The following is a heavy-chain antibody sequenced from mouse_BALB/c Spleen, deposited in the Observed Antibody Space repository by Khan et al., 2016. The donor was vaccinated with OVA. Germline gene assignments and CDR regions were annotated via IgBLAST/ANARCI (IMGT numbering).Heavy chain of an antibody. Sequence: VRLQQSGPELVKPGDSMKISCKASNYSFTDYTMNWVKQSPGKNLEWIGLINPYNGGSNYNQKFKGKATLTVDKSSSTAYMELLSLTSEDSAVYYCTRSGYGGFAYWGQGTLVTISA. J-gene: IGHJ3*01. CDR2: INPYNGGS. CDR3: TRSGYGGFAY. D-gene: IGHD1-2*01. CDR1: NYSFTDYT. V-gene: IGHV1-18*01.